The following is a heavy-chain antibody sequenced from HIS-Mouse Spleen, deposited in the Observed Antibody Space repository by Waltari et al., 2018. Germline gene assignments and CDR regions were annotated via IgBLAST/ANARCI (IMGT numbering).Heavy chain of an antibody. CDR2: IWYDGSNK. D-gene: IGHD2-8*01. V-gene: IGHV3-33*06. Sequence: QVQLVESGGGVVQPGRSLRLSCAASGFTFSIYGTHWVRQAPGKGLEWVAVIWYDGSNKYYADSVKGRFTISRDNSKNTLYLQMNSLRAEDTAVYYCAKGGLMVYAIGDYWGQGTLVTVSS. CDR1: GFTFSIYG. J-gene: IGHJ4*02. CDR3: AKGGLMVYAIGDY.